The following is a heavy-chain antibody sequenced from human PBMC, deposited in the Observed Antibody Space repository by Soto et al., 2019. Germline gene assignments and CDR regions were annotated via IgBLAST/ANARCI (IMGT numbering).Heavy chain of an antibody. J-gene: IGHJ6*02. CDR3: AKGLAVAGPYYYGMDV. CDR1: GFTFSSYA. CDR2: ISGSGDYT. Sequence: EVQLLESGGGLVQPGGSLRLSCAASGFTFSSYAMTWVRQAPGKGLEWVSSISGSGDYTYYADSVKGRFTISRDNSKNTLDLQMNSLRAEDTAVYYCAKGLAVAGPYYYGMDVWGQGTTVTVSS. D-gene: IGHD6-19*01. V-gene: IGHV3-23*01.